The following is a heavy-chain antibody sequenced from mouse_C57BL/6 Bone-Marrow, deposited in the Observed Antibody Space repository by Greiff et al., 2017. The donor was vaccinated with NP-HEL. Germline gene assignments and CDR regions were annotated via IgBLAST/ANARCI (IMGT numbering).Heavy chain of an antibody. CDR2: IYHNNGGT. Sequence: VQLKQSGPELVKPGASVKISCKASGYTFTDYYMNWVKQSHGKSLEWIGDIYHNNGGTSYNQKFKGKATLTVDKSSSTAYMELLSLTSEDSAVYYCSSDDYFYLCFDVWGTGTTVTVSS. CDR1: GYTFTDYY. V-gene: IGHV1-26*01. D-gene: IGHD2-3*01. J-gene: IGHJ1*03. CDR3: SSDDYFYLCFDV.